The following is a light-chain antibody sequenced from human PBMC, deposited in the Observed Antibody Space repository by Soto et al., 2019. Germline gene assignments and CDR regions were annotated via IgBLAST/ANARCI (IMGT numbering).Light chain of an antibody. CDR3: SSFAGNNKPVP. CDR2: EVN. V-gene: IGLV2-8*01. Sequence: QSALTQPPSASGPPGQSVTISCTGTSSDIGGHDFVSWYQQHPGKAPKLIIYEVNKRPSGVPDRFSGSKSDNTASLTVSGLRAEDEADYYCSSFAGNNKPVPFGGGTKLTVL. CDR1: SSDIGGHDF. J-gene: IGLJ2*01.